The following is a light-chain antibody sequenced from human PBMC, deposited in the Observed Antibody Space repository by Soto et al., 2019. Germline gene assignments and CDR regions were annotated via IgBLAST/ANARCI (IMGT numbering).Light chain of an antibody. CDR2: KAS. CDR3: QQYHSYSGT. Sequence: IQVTQSPSSLSANVGDRVTITCRTSQTIDSWLAWYQQRPGKPPNLLIYKASTLASGVPSRFSGSGSGTEFTLNINSLQPDDFATYYCQQYHSYSGTFGQGTKV. J-gene: IGKJ1*01. CDR1: QTIDSW. V-gene: IGKV1-5*03.